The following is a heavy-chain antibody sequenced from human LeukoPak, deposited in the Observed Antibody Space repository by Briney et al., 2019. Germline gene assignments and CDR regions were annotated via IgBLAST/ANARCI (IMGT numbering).Heavy chain of an antibody. D-gene: IGHD6-6*01. V-gene: IGHV3-30*18. CDR3: AKDGISYSRSSEREFDY. CDR1: GFTFRIYG. J-gene: IGHJ4*02. CDR2: ISYDGSNK. Sequence: PGGSLRLSCAASGFTFRIYGMHWVRQAPGKGLEWVAVISYDGSNKYLADSVKGRFTISRDNSKNTLYLQMNSLRAEDTAVYYCAKDGISYSRSSEREFDYWGQGTLVTVSS.